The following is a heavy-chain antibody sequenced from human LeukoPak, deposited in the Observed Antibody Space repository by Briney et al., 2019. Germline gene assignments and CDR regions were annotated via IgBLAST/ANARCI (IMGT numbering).Heavy chain of an antibody. D-gene: IGHD3-22*01. CDR1: GGSISNYY. CDR2: IYYSGSTST. Sequence: PSETLSLTCTVSGGSISNYYWSWIRQPPGRGLEWIGYIYYSGSTSTNYKPSLKSRVTISLDTSKNQFSLRLSSVTAADTAVYYCARSGDSSSGYYDSSGYLFWGQGTLVTVSS. CDR3: ARSGDSSSGYYDSSGYLF. V-gene: IGHV4-59*01. J-gene: IGHJ4*02.